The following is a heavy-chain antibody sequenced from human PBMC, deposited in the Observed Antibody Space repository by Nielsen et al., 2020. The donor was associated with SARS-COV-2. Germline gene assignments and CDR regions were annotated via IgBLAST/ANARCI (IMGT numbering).Heavy chain of an antibody. V-gene: IGHV3-64D*09. Sequence: GESLKISCSASGFTFSSYAMHWVRQAPGKGLEYVSAISSNGGSTYYADSVKGRFTISRDNSKNTLYLQMNSLRAEDTALYYCAKDRSWGYYDILTGYLAFDIWGQGTMVTVSS. CDR3: AKDRSWGYYDILTGYLAFDI. CDR1: GFTFSSYA. CDR2: ISSNGGST. D-gene: IGHD3-9*01. J-gene: IGHJ3*02.